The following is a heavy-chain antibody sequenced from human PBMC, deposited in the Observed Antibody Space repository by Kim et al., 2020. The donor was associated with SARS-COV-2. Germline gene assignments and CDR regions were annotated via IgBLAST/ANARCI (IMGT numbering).Heavy chain of an antibody. V-gene: IGHV3-30*04. D-gene: IGHD2-15*01. CDR1: GSIFSSYV. CDR2: ISYDGCNK. Sequence: GGSLRLSCLASGSIFSSYVMHWVRQAPGKGLEWVAAISYDGCNKYFADSVKGRFTISRDNSKNTLYLQMNSLRDEDTAVYYCARGDGSWYNGMDVWGQGT. J-gene: IGHJ6*02. CDR3: ARGDGSWYNGMDV.